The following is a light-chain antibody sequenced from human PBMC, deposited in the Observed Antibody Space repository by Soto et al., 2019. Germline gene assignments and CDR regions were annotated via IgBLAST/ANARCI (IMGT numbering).Light chain of an antibody. CDR2: GTS. Sequence: EIVLTQSPGTLSLSPGERATLSCRASQSLRSSYLAWYQQRPGQAPRLLIYGTSSRATGIPDRFSGSESGTDFTLTISRLEPEDFAVYYCQQYQQYGGPYTFGQGTKLEIK. J-gene: IGKJ2*01. V-gene: IGKV3-20*01. CDR1: QSLRSSY. CDR3: QQYQQYGGPYT.